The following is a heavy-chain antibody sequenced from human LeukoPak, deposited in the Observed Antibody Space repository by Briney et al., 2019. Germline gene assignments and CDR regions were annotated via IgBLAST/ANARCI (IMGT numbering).Heavy chain of an antibody. J-gene: IGHJ4*02. D-gene: IGHD3-22*01. CDR2: IYPGDSDT. CDR3: ARLGPPYYYDSSGYCDY. CDR1: GYSFTSYW. V-gene: IGHV5-51*01. Sequence: GESLKISCKGSGYSFTSYWIGWVRQMPGKGLEWMGIIYPGDSDTRYSPSFQGQVTISADKSISPAYLQWSSLKAADTAMYYCARLGPPYYYDSSGYCDYWGQGTLVTVSS.